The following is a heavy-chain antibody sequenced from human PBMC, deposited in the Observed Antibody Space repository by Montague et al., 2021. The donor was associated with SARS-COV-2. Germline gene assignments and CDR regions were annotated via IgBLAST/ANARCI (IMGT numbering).Heavy chain of an antibody. J-gene: IGHJ6*03. Sequence: SETLSLTCTVSGGSIFSNSFYWGWIRQSPGQGLEWIGNVLSSGSTNYNPSLKSRVTISMDTSKNQFSLKLSSVTAADTAVYYCARGVRQLGVRYYYYYIDVWDKGTTVTVSS. CDR2: VLSSGST. CDR3: ARGVRQLGVRYYYYYIDV. V-gene: IGHV4-39*07. D-gene: IGHD6-6*01. CDR1: GGSIFSNSFY.